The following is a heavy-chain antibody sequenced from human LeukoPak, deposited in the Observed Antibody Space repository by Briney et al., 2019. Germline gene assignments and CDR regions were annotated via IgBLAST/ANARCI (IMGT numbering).Heavy chain of an antibody. J-gene: IGHJ4*02. Sequence: GRSLRLPCAASGFTFSSYGMHWVRQAPGKGLEWVAVIWYDGSNKYYADSVKGRFTISRDNSKNTVYLQMNSLRAEDTAVYNCARDYGGNLDYWGQGTLVTVSS. V-gene: IGHV3-33*01. D-gene: IGHD4-23*01. CDR2: IWYDGSNK. CDR1: GFTFSSYG. CDR3: ARDYGGNLDY.